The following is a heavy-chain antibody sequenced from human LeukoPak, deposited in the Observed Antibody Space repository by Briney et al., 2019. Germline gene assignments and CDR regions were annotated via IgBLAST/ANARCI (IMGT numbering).Heavy chain of an antibody. V-gene: IGHV5-51*01. J-gene: IGHJ4*02. CDR1: GYTFTNYW. CDR2: IYPGDSDT. Sequence: GESLKISCKGSGYTFTNYWIGWVRQMPGKGLEFMGIIYPGDSDTRYSPSFQGQVTISVDKSINTAYLQWSSLKASDSAMYYCARRVDSSGKAFDYWGQGTLVTVSS. D-gene: IGHD3-22*01. CDR3: ARRVDSSGKAFDY.